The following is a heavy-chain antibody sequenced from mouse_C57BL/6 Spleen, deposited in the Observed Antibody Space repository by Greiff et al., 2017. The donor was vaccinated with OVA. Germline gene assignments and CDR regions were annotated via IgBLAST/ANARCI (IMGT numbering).Heavy chain of an antibody. CDR3: AGGNYYAMDY. V-gene: IGHV1-52*01. CDR1: GYTFTSYW. J-gene: IGHJ4*01. CDR2: IDPSDSET. Sequence: VQLQQPGAELVRPGSSVKLSCKASGYTFTSYWMHWVKQRPIQGLEWIGNIDPSDSETHYNQKFKDKATLTVDKSSSTAYLQLSSLTSEDSAVYYRAGGNYYAMDYWGQGTSVTVSS.